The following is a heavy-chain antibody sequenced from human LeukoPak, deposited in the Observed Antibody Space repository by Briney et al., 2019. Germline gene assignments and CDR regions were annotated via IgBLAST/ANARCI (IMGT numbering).Heavy chain of an antibody. CDR3: ARGYYVDY. CDR2: IRGSGDTI. Sequence: GGSLRLSCSASGFTFSNYEMNWVRQAPGKGLEWISYIRGSGDTIYYADSVKGRFTISRDNAKNSLYLQMNSLRAEDTAVYYCARGYYVDYWGQGTLVTVSS. CDR1: GFTFSNYE. V-gene: IGHV3-48*03. J-gene: IGHJ4*02. D-gene: IGHD3-3*01.